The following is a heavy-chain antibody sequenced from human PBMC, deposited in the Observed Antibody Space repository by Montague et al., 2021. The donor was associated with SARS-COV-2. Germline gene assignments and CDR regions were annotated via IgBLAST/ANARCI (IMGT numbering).Heavy chain of an antibody. V-gene: IGHV4-4*02. CDR3: ARGGTYHYGMDV. Sequence: SETLSLTCAVSDDSIISPNWWNWVRQPPGKELEWIGESYYTGDTNYNPSLKSRVTIFIDKSKNHFSLQLSSVTAADTAVYYCARGGTYHYGMDVWGQGTTVAVSS. CDR2: SYYTGDT. J-gene: IGHJ6*02. CDR1: DDSIISPNW. D-gene: IGHD3-16*01.